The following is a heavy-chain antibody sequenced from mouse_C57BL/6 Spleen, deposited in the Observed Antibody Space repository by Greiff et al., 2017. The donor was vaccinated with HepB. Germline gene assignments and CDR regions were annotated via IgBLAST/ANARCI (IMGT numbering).Heavy chain of an antibody. D-gene: IGHD1-1*01. J-gene: IGHJ4*01. CDR2: ISDGGSYT. Sequence: EVKVVESGGGLVKPGGSLKLSCAASGFTFSSYAMSWVRQTPEKRLEWVATISDGGSYTYYPDNVKGRFTISRDNAKNNLYLQMSHLKSEDTAMYYCARDGGYYGSSFYAMDYWGQGTSVTVSS. V-gene: IGHV5-4*01. CDR3: ARDGGYYGSSFYAMDY. CDR1: GFTFSSYA.